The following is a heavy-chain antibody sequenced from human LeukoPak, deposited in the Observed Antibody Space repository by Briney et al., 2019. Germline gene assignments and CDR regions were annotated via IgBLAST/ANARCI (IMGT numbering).Heavy chain of an antibody. CDR3: VRKYCGGDCYSDF. V-gene: IGHV3-74*01. D-gene: IGHD2-21*02. CDR2: LNSDGSVT. J-gene: IGHJ4*02. Sequence: PGGSLRLSCSASGFTFSLDWMHWGRQTPGKGLVWVSGLNSDGSVTTYADSVKGRFTISRDNAKNTLYLQMNNLKAEDTALYYCVRKYCGGDCYSDFWGQGTLVTVSS. CDR1: GFTFSLDW.